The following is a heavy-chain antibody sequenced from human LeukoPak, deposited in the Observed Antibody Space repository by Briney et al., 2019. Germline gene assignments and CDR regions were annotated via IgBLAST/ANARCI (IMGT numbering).Heavy chain of an antibody. CDR1: GDSISSSSYY. D-gene: IGHD6-13*01. Sequence: TSETLSLTCTVSGDSISSSSYYWEWIRQPPGKGLEWIGSSFYSGSTYYNPSLKSRVTISVDTSKNQFSLQLNSVTPEDTAVYYCARDWGSAAAVREVLSKRKNNWFDPWGQGTLVTVSS. CDR2: SFYSGST. CDR3: ARDWGSAAAVREVLSKRKNNWFDP. J-gene: IGHJ5*02. V-gene: IGHV4-39*02.